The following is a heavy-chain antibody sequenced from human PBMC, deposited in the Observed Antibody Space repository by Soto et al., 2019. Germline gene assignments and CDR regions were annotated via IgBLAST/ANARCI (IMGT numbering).Heavy chain of an antibody. V-gene: IGHV4-59*08. CDR2: ISYSGGA. Sequence: SETLSLTCAVSDGFIRSYYWSWIRQPPGKGLDWIGYISYSGGANYNPSVKSRLTISVDTSKNQVSLKLNSVTAADTAVYYCARLWRNWDAIDIWGQGTMVTVSS. CDR3: ARLWRNWDAIDI. J-gene: IGHJ3*02. CDR1: DGFIRSYY. D-gene: IGHD1-1*01.